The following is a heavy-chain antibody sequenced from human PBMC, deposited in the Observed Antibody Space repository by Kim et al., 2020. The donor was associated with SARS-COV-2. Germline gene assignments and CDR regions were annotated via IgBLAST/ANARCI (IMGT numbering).Heavy chain of an antibody. D-gene: IGHD6-13*01. CDR3: ARDLAAGSRVSFAFDI. Sequence: ASVKVSCKASGYTFTGYYMHWVRQAPGQGLEWMGWINPNSGGTNYAQKFQGWVTMTRDTSISTAYMELSRLRSDDTAVYYCARDLAAGSRVSFAFDIWGQGTMVTVSS. CDR1: GYTFTGYY. J-gene: IGHJ3*02. CDR2: INPNSGGT. V-gene: IGHV1-2*04.